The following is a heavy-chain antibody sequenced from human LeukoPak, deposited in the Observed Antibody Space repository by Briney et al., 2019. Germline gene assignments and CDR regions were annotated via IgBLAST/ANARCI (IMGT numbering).Heavy chain of an antibody. CDR2: IYTSGST. CDR3: AKATGHFYFGSLDPYYFYYMDV. J-gene: IGHJ6*03. Sequence: SETLSLTCTVSGGSISSKSYYWSWIRQPAGKGLEWIGRIYTSGSTDYNPSLKSRVTISRDTSKNEFSLILSSLTAADTAVYYCAKATGHFYFGSLDPYYFYYMDVWGKGTTVTISS. D-gene: IGHD3-10*01. V-gene: IGHV4-61*02. CDR1: GGSISSKSYY.